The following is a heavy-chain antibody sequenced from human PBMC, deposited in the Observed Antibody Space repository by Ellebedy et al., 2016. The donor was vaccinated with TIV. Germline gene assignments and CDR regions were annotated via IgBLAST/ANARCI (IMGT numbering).Heavy chain of an antibody. CDR2: IYHSGST. V-gene: IGHV4-30-2*01. CDR1: GGSISSGGYS. Sequence: SQTLSLTCXVSGGSISSGGYSWSWIRQPPGKGLEWIGYIYHSGSTYYNPSLKSRVTISVDRSKNQFSLKLSSVTAADTAVYYCARGGDSGYDYWGQGTLVTVSS. CDR3: ARGGDSGYDY. D-gene: IGHD5-12*01. J-gene: IGHJ4*02.